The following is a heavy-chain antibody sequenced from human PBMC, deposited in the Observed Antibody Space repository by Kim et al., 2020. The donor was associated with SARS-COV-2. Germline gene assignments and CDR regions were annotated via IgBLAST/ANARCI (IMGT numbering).Heavy chain of an antibody. Sequence: SETLSLTCAVYGGSFSGYYWSWIRQPPGKGLEWIGEINHSGSTNYNPSLKSRVTISVDTSKNQFSLKLSSVTAADTAVYYCARGDLGELSQTGNYYDYWGQGTLVTVSS. CDR2: INHSGST. CDR1: GGSFSGYY. D-gene: IGHD3-16*02. CDR3: ARGDLGELSQTGNYYDY. V-gene: IGHV4-34*01. J-gene: IGHJ4*02.